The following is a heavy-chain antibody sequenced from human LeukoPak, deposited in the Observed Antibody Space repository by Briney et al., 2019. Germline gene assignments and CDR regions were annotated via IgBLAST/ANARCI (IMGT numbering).Heavy chain of an antibody. J-gene: IGHJ4*02. V-gene: IGHV4-59*01. D-gene: IGHD6-19*01. Sequence: SETLSLTCTVSGGSISSYYWIWIRQPPGKGLEWIGYIYYSGSTNYNPSLKSRITISVDTSKNQFSLKLSSVTAADTAVYYCASGSGWPPDFDYRGQGTLVTVSS. CDR1: GGSISSYY. CDR3: ASGSGWPPDFDY. CDR2: IYYSGST.